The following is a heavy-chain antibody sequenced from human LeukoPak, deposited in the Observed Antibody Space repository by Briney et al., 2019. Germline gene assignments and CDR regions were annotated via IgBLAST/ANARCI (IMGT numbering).Heavy chain of an antibody. CDR3: ARDWSGSYYY. J-gene: IGHJ4*02. CDR1: GFTFSNHE. Sequence: GGSLRLSCAASGFTFSNHEMNWVRQAPGKGLEWISYISDSGSTIYYSDSVKGRFTISRDNAKNSLYLQMNSLRAEDTAVYYCARDWSGSYYYWGQGTLVTVSS. D-gene: IGHD1-26*01. V-gene: IGHV3-48*03. CDR2: ISDSGSTI.